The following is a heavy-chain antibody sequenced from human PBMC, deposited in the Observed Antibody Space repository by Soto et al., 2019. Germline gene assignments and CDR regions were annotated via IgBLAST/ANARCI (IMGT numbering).Heavy chain of an antibody. Sequence: QVQLQESGPGLVKPSGTLSLTCAVSSGSISSSNWWTWVRQPPGKGLEWIGEIYHSGSTNYNPSPKSRVTISVEKSKNYFSLELSSVTASDTAVYYCSRRDGVTGLYYFDYWGQGTLVTVSS. V-gene: IGHV4-4*02. CDR2: IYHSGST. J-gene: IGHJ4*02. CDR3: SRRDGVTGLYYFDY. D-gene: IGHD3-10*01. CDR1: SGSISSSNW.